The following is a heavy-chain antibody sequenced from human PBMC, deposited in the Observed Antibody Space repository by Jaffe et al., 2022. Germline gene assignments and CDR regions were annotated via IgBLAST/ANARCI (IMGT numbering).Heavy chain of an antibody. CDR3: ASCSGITMVQGGQSRGGYYYYYMDV. CDR1: GYTFTSYA. Sequence: QVQLVQSGAEVKKPGASVKVSCKASGYTFTSYAMHWVRQAPGQRLEWMGWINAGNGNTKYSQKFQGRVTITRDTSASTAYMELSSLRSEDTAVYYCASCSGITMVQGGQSRGGYYYYYMDVWGKGTTVTVSS. J-gene: IGHJ6*03. D-gene: IGHD3-10*01. CDR2: INAGNGNT. V-gene: IGHV1-3*01.